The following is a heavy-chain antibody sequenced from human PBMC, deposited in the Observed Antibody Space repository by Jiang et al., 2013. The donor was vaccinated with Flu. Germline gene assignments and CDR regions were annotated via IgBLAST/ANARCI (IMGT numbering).Heavy chain of an antibody. CDR1: GYIFRRYG. J-gene: IGHJ5*02. CDR2: ISIYTGDT. Sequence: GAEVKKPGSSVKVSCKASGYIFRRYGITWVRQAPGQGLEWMGWISIYTGDTYYAQKFQGRVTMTTDTSTTTAYMELTSLRSDDTAKYYCARGQAWFDRWGQGTLVTVSS. V-gene: IGHV1-18*01. CDR3: ARGQAWFDR.